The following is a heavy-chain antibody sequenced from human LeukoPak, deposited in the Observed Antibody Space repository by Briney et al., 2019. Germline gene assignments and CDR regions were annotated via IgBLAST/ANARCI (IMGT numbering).Heavy chain of an antibody. V-gene: IGHV5-51*01. CDR3: ARTPRRGYCSGGSCYFDY. D-gene: IGHD2-15*01. J-gene: IGHJ4*02. Sequence: GESLKISCKGSGYSFTSYWIGCVRQMPGKGLEWMGIIYPGDSDTRYSPSFQGQVTISADKSISTAYLQWSSLKASDTAMYYCARTPRRGYCSGGSCYFDYWGQGTLVTVSS. CDR1: GYSFTSYW. CDR2: IYPGDSDT.